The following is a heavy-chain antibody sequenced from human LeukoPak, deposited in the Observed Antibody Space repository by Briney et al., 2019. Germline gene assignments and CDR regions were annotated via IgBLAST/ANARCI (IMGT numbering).Heavy chain of an antibody. D-gene: IGHD6-13*01. CDR3: ARGRAAAGTGWFDP. CDR2: IIPILGIA. V-gene: IGHV1-69*04. CDR1: GGTFSSYA. Sequence: ASVKVSCKASGGTFSSYAISWVRQAPGQGLEWMGRIIPILGIANYAQKFQGRVTITADKSTSTAYMELSSLRPEDTAVYYCARGRAAAGTGWFDPWGQGTLVTISS. J-gene: IGHJ5*02.